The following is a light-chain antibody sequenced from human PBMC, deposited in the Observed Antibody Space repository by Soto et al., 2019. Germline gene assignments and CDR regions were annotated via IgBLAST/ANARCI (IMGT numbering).Light chain of an antibody. J-gene: IGKJ1*01. Sequence: VMTQAPATLSVSPGERATLSCRASQPINNNIAWYQLKDGQVPRLLIYGASTRATDIPARFSGSGSGTEFTVTISSLQFEDFEEYHCQQYNNWPQTFGQGTKVEIK. CDR1: QPINNN. CDR2: GAS. V-gene: IGKV3-15*01. CDR3: QQYNNWPQT.